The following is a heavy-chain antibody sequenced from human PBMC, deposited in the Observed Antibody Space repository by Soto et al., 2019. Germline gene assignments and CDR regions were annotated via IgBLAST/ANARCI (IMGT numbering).Heavy chain of an antibody. V-gene: IGHV4-34*01. D-gene: IGHD5-12*01. CDR1: GGSFSGYY. Sequence: SETLSLTCAVYGGSFSGYYWSWIRQPPGKGLEWIGYIYHSGGTYYNPSLKSRVTISVDRSKNQFSLKLSSVTAADTAVYYCARGSGYSGYDYSATFDYWGQGTLVTVSS. CDR2: IYHSGGT. CDR3: ARGSGYSGYDYSATFDY. J-gene: IGHJ4*02.